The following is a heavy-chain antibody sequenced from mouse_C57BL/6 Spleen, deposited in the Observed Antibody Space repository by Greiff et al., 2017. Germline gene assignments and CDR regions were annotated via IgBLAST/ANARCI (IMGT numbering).Heavy chain of an antibody. CDR3: VPIYYDYDWFAY. CDR2: IYPGDGDT. J-gene: IGHJ3*01. D-gene: IGHD2-4*01. CDR1: GYAFSSSW. V-gene: IGHV1-82*01. Sequence: QVQLKQSGPELVKPGASVKISCKASGYAFSSSWMNWVKQRPGKGLEWIGRIYPGDGDTNYNGKFKGKATLTADKSSSTAYMQLSSLTSEDSAVYFCVPIYYDYDWFAYWGQGTLVTVSA.